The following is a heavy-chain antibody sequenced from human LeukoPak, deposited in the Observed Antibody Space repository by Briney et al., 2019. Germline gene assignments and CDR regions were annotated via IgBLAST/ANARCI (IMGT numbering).Heavy chain of an antibody. V-gene: IGHV1-18*01. J-gene: IGHJ5*01. CDR2: IGSYAGDT. Sequence: IRWVRQAPGQGLEWMGWIGSYAGDTYYARKFQGRVTVTTDTSSSTAYMELRSLRSDDTAVYYCARDFWNFDDSRGYYRDFDSWGQGTLVTVSS. D-gene: IGHD3-22*01. CDR3: ARDFWNFDDSRGYYRDFDS.